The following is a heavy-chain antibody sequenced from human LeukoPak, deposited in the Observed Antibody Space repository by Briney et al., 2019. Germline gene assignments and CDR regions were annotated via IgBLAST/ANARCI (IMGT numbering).Heavy chain of an antibody. Sequence: GGSLRLSCTTSGFTFGDYAMTWVRQAPGKGLEWVGFIRSNTYGGTTQYAASVKGRFTISRDDSKSIAHLEMNNLKIEDTAVYYCISHPDCSATSCYIPGGFDYWGQGALVTVSS. J-gene: IGHJ4*02. V-gene: IGHV3-49*04. CDR1: GFTFGDYA. CDR3: ISHPDCSATSCYIPGGFDY. D-gene: IGHD2-2*01. CDR2: IRSNTYGGTT.